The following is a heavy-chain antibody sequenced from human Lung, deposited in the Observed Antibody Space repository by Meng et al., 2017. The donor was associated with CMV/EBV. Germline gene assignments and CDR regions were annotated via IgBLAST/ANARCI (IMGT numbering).Heavy chain of an antibody. J-gene: IGHJ6*02. D-gene: IGHD1-14*01. Sequence: SAXVFXXASGDMFTGFYMHWVRQASGQGLEWMGWINPNTGGTNYAQKFQGRVTMARDTSISTAYMELSRLRSDDTAVYYCARDRVDHCLYYHYCFGLDDWGLGTXVTVSS. CDR3: ARDRVDHCLYYHYCFGLDD. V-gene: IGHV1-2*02. CDR2: INPNTGGT. CDR1: GDMFTGFY.